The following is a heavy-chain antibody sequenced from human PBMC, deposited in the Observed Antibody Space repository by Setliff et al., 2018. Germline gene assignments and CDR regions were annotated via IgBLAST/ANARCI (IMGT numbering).Heavy chain of an antibody. D-gene: IGHD3-9*01. Sequence: GASVKVSCKASGYTFNNYGIIWVRQAPGQGPEWMGWISAYSGETNYAQIFQGRVTMTTDTPTSTAYMELRSLTSDDTAVYYCARGQTLRHFDWPTAFDYWGLGTLVTSPQ. CDR1: GYTFNNYG. V-gene: IGHV1-18*01. CDR3: ARGQTLRHFDWPTAFDY. J-gene: IGHJ4*02. CDR2: ISAYSGET.